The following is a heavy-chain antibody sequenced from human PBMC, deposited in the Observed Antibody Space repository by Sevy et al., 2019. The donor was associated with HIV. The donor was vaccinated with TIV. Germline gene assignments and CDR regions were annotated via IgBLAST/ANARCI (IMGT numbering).Heavy chain of an antibody. CDR1: GYTFTGQY. J-gene: IGHJ4*02. CDR3: SRDLRLRGYSYGCFDY. Sequence: ASLKVSCKASGYTFTGQYIHWVRQAPGQGLEWMGWINPNSGNTNYAQEFQGRVTMTRDTSISTAYMELSGLKSDDTAVYHCSRDLRLRGYSYGCFDYWGQGTLVTVSS. D-gene: IGHD5-18*01. CDR2: INPNSGNT. V-gene: IGHV1-2*02.